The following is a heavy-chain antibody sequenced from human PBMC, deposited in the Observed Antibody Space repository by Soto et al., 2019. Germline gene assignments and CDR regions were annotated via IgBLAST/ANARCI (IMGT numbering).Heavy chain of an antibody. Sequence: GASVKVSCKTPGGSFMSQAISWVRRAPGQGPEWMGGIIPFSGTVTYTQRFQGRLTLTADEPTKTAYMELSSLRSEDTAVYYCARGSYDSYAGFFGMDVWGQGTKVTVSS. CDR3: ARGSYDSYAGFFGMDV. J-gene: IGHJ6*02. CDR1: GGSFMSQA. CDR2: IIPFSGTV. V-gene: IGHV1-69*13. D-gene: IGHD3-10*01.